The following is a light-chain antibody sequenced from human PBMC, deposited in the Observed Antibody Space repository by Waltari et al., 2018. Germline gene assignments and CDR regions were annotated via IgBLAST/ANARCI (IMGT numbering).Light chain of an antibody. CDR3: QQYETLPLT. J-gene: IGKJ4*01. CDR1: EDIRKY. V-gene: IGKV1-33*01. CDR2: DAS. Sequence: DIQMTQSPSSLSASIGDRVTITCQASEDIRKYLSWYQQKPGKAPKLLIYDASNLEIGVPSRFNGRGSGTDFSFTISSLQPEDVATYYCQQYETLPLTFGGGTKVEVK.